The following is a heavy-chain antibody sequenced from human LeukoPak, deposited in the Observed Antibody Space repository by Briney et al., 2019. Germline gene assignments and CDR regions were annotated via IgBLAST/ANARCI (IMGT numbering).Heavy chain of an antibody. CDR2: ISSNSRHI. V-gene: IGHV3-21*01. CDR1: GFTFSGYS. CDR3: ARGYCSGGSCYAEPFDY. Sequence: GRSLRLSCAASGFTFSGYSMNWVRQAPGKGLEWVSSISSNSRHIYQADSAKGRFTISRDNAKNSLYLQMSSLRAEDTAVYYCARGYCSGGSCYAEPFDYWGQGTLVTVSS. J-gene: IGHJ4*02. D-gene: IGHD2-15*01.